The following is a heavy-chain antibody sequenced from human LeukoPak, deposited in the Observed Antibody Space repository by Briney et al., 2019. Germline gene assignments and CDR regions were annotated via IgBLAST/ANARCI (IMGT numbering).Heavy chain of an antibody. D-gene: IGHD6-19*01. CDR1: GFTFSSYS. CDR2: ISSSSGTI. Sequence: GGSLRLSCAASGFTFSSYSMNWVRQAPGKGLEWVSYISSSSGTIYYADSVKGRFTISRDNAKNPLYLQINSLRDEDTAVYYCARREPDSSGWYIDYWGQGTLVTVSS. V-gene: IGHV3-48*02. J-gene: IGHJ4*02. CDR3: ARREPDSSGWYIDY.